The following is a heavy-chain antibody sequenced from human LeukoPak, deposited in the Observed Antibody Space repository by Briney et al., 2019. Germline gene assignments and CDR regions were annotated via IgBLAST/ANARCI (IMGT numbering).Heavy chain of an antibody. D-gene: IGHD3-10*01. V-gene: IGHV1-3*01. CDR2: INAGNGNT. CDR1: GYTFTSYA. J-gene: IGHJ5*02. Sequence: ASVKDSCKASGYTFTSYAMHWVRQAPGQRLEWMGWINAGNGNTKYSQKFQGRVTITRDTSASTAYMELSSLRSEDTAVYYCARAGYYGSGSYRWFDPWGQGTLVTVSS. CDR3: ARAGYYGSGSYRWFDP.